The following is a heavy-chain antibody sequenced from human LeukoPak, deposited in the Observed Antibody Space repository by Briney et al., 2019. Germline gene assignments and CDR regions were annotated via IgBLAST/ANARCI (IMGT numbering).Heavy chain of an antibody. Sequence: GASVKVSCKASGGTFSSYAISWVRQAPGQGFEWMGWLNPNSGGTNYAQKFQGRVTMTRDTSISTAYMELSRLRSDDTAVYYCARSLAAADPFDYWGQGTLVTVSS. CDR2: LNPNSGGT. CDR3: ARSLAAADPFDY. J-gene: IGHJ4*02. CDR1: GGTFSSYA. V-gene: IGHV1-2*02. D-gene: IGHD6-13*01.